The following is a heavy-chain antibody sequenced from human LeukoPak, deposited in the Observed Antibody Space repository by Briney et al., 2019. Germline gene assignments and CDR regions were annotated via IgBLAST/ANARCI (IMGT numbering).Heavy chain of an antibody. V-gene: IGHV4-59*01. CDR2: IYYSGST. CDR3: ARVTGYIVEDYFDY. D-gene: IGHD3-22*01. J-gene: IGHJ4*02. CDR1: GGSISSYY. Sequence: PSETLSLTCSVPGGSISSYYWSWIRQPPRQGLEWIWYIYYSGSTNYNPSLKSRVTISVDTYKNQFSLRLSSVTAADMAVYYCARVTGYIVEDYFDYWGQGTLVTVSS.